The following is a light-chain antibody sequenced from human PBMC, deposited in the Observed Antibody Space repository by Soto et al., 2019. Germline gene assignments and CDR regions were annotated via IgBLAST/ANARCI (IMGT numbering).Light chain of an antibody. CDR3: QQYYSFPIT. Sequence: DIQIPQSPSTLSASVGDRVTITCRASQGIRNDLGWYQQKPGKAPKRLIYAASSLQSGVPSRFSGSGSGTDFTLTISCLQSEDFATYYCQQYYSFPITFGQGTRLEIK. CDR2: AAS. CDR1: QGIRND. J-gene: IGKJ5*01. V-gene: IGKV1-17*01.